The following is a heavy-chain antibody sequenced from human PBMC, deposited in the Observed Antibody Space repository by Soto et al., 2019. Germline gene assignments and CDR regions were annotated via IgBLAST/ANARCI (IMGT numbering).Heavy chain of an antibody. V-gene: IGHV6-1*01. D-gene: IGHD2-15*01. Sequence: PSQTLSLTCAISGDSVSSNSATWNWIRQSPSRGLEWLGRTYYRSKWYSAYAASVKSRITINPDTSKNQFSLQPNSVTPEDAAIYYCARGPGSLEYSGQGTLVTVSS. CDR3: ARGPGSLEY. J-gene: IGHJ4*02. CDR2: TYYRSKWYS. CDR1: GDSVSSNSAT.